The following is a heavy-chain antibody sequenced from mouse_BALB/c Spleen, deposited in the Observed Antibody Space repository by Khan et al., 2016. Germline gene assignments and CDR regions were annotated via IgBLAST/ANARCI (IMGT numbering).Heavy chain of an antibody. CDR2: IRYSGST. CDR1: GYSITSDYA. V-gene: IGHV3-2*02. D-gene: IGHD1-2*01. CDR3: TSSPTATRYFDV. J-gene: IGHJ1*01. Sequence: EVQLQESGPGLVKPSQSLSLTCTVTGYSITSDYAWNWIRQFPGNKLEWMGSIRYSGSTTYNPSVKSRISITRDTSKNQFFLQLYSVSTEDTATYSCTSSPTATRYFDVWGAGTTVTVSS.